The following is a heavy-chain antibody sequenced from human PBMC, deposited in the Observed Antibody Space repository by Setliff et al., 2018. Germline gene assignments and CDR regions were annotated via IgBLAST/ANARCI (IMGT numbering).Heavy chain of an antibody. D-gene: IGHD3-10*01. V-gene: IGHV4-39*01. CDR3: ARLFLFSGSEIYNYFDS. Sequence: SETLSLTCTVSGGSISSGSYYWGWIRQPPRKGLEWIGSIHYSGSTYYDPSLKGRVTISMDTSKNQFSLKLSSVTAADTAVYYCARLFLFSGSEIYNYFDSWGQGVLVTVS. J-gene: IGHJ4*02. CDR2: IHYSGST. CDR1: GGSISSGSYY.